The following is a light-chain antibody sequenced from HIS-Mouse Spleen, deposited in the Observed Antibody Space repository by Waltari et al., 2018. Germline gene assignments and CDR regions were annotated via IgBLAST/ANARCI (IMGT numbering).Light chain of an antibody. J-gene: IGLJ1*01. CDR1: SSDVGGYNS. CDR2: DVS. V-gene: IGLV2-11*01. Sequence: QSALTQPRSVSGSPGQSVTISCTRTSSDVGGYNSVSWYQQHPGKAPKLMIYDVSKRPSGVPDRFSGSKSGNTASLTISGLQAEDEADYYCCSYAGSYTGVFGTGTKVTVL. CDR3: CSYAGSYTGV.